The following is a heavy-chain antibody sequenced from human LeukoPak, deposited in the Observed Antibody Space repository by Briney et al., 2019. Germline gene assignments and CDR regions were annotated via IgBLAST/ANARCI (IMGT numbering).Heavy chain of an antibody. J-gene: IGHJ4*02. CDR1: VLTFSRYW. Sequence: GGSLRLSCAASVLTFSRYWMGWVRQAPGKGLEWVASIKEDGSEKKYVDSVKGRFTISRDNSKNTLYLQMNSLRAEDTAVYYCAKDQGGFGGYWGQGTLVTVSS. D-gene: IGHD3-16*01. CDR2: IKEDGSEK. V-gene: IGHV3-7*03. CDR3: AKDQGGFGGY.